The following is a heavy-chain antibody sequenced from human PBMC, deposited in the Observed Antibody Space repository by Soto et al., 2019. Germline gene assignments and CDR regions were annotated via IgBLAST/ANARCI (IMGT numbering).Heavy chain of an antibody. CDR3: ARWQYGDYVIH. CDR2: IYSGGST. J-gene: IGHJ4*02. Sequence: PGGCLRLSGAAAGFTVSSDYMSWVRQAPGKGLEWVSVIYSGGSTYYADSVKGRFTISRDNSKNTLYLQMNSLRAEDTAVYYCARWQYGDYVIHWGQGTLVTVSS. V-gene: IGHV3-66*01. D-gene: IGHD4-17*01. CDR1: GFTVSSDY.